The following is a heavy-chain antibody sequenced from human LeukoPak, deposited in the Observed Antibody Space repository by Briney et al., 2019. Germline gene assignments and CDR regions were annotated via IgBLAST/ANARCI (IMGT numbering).Heavy chain of an antibody. CDR3: AKDVTKTYYGSAMDV. CDR1: GFTFSSYW. V-gene: IGHV3-30*02. J-gene: IGHJ6*03. CDR2: IRFDGSKK. D-gene: IGHD3-10*01. Sequence: PGGSLRLSCAASGFTFSSYWMHWVRQAPGKGLEWVTFIRFDGSKKYYAHSVKGRFTISRDNSKNTLHLQLNSLRVEDTAVYYCAKDVTKTYYGSAMDVWGKGTTVTISS.